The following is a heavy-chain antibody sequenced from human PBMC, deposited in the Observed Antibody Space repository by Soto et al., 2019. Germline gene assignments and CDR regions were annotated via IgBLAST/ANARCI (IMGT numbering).Heavy chain of an antibody. CDR2: VDPNGGGS. Sequence: YYWGWMRQPPGKGLEWMGWVDPNGGGSNSAQKFQGSVTMTWDTSITTAYLDLTRLTTNDTATYFCATWVDYGDFEGLDFWGQGTLVTVSS. V-gene: IGHV1-2*04. CDR1: YY. D-gene: IGHD4-17*01. CDR3: ATWVDYGDFEGLDF. J-gene: IGHJ4*02.